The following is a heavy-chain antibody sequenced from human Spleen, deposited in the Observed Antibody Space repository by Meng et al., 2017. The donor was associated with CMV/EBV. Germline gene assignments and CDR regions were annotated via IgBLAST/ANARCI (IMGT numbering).Heavy chain of an antibody. V-gene: IGHV4-59*04. J-gene: IGHJ4*02. CDR1: GGSISSYY. Sequence: SETLSLTCTVSGGSISSYYWSWIRQPPGKGLEWIGYIYHTGSTLYNPSLQSRVSMSVDTSKDQFSLTLTSVTAADTAVYYCARALYSGYDSPPGYWGQGTLVTVSS. CDR3: ARALYSGYDSPPGY. D-gene: IGHD5-12*01. CDR2: IYHTGST.